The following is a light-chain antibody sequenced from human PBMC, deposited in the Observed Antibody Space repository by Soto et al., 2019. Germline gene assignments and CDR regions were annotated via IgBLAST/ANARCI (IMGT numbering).Light chain of an antibody. CDR1: SSNIGSNF. CDR3: AAWDDSLNGPL. CDR2: TNN. J-gene: IGLJ3*02. Sequence: QSVLTQPPSASGTPGQSVTISCSGSSSNIGSNFVNWYQQLPGTAPKLLIYTNNQRPSGVPDRFSGSKSGTSASLAISGLQSEDEADYHCAAWDDSLNGPLFGGGTKRPS. V-gene: IGLV1-44*01.